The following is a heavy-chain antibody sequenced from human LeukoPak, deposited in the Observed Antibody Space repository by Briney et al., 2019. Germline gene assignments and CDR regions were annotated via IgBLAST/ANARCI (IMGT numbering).Heavy chain of an antibody. V-gene: IGHV4-34*01. J-gene: IGHJ3*02. CDR2: INHSGST. CDR3: ARQYILTGYYRRHAFDI. D-gene: IGHD3-9*01. Sequence: SETLSLTCAVYGGSFSGYYWSWIRQPPGKGLEWIGEINHSGSTNYNPSLKSRVTISVDTSKNQFSLKLSSVTAADTAVYYRARQYILTGYYRRHAFDIWGQGTMVTVSS. CDR1: GGSFSGYY.